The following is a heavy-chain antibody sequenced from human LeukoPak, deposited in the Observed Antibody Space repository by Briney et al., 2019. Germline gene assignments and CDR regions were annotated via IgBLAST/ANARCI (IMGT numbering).Heavy chain of an antibody. J-gene: IGHJ3*02. CDR1: GFTVSSNY. Sequence: GGSLRLSCAASGFTVSSNYMSWVRQAPGKGLEWVSVIYSGGSTYYADSVKGRFTISRDNSKNTLYLQMNSLRAEDTAVYYCARGGSGYYPPGAFDIWGQGTMVTVSS. D-gene: IGHD3-3*01. CDR3: ARGGSGYYPPGAFDI. CDR2: IYSGGST. V-gene: IGHV3-53*01.